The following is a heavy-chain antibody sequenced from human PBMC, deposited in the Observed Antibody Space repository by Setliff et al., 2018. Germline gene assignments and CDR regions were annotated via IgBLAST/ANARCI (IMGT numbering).Heavy chain of an antibody. CDR1: GYMFKSYG. CDR2: ISAYTGDT. J-gene: IGHJ4*02. CDR3: SRLVRYCSKITCQTASGAEL. D-gene: IGHD2-8*01. V-gene: IGHV1-18*04. Sequence: ASVKVSCKASGYMFKSYGINWMRQAPGQGLEWMGWISAYTGDTNYAPKLQGRVTMTTDASTSTAYMELRGLTPDDTAVYYCSRLVRYCSKITCQTASGAELWGQGTLVTVSS.